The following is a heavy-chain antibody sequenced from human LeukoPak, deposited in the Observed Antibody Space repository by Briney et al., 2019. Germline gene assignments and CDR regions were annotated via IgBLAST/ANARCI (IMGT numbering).Heavy chain of an antibody. CDR3: VREDTPATANY. V-gene: IGHV3-23*01. CDR2: ISGVGDIT. CDR1: GFIFANHA. J-gene: IGHJ4*02. D-gene: IGHD2-21*02. Sequence: PGGSLRLSCAASGFIFANHAMSWVRQTAGKGREWVSAISGVGDITYYADSVKGRFTISRDNSKDTLFLQMHSLRPGDTAVYYCVREDTPATANYWGQGALVTISS.